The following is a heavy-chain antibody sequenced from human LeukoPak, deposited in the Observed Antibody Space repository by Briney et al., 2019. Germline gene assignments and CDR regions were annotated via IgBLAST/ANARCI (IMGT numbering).Heavy chain of an antibody. V-gene: IGHV3-66*01. D-gene: IGHD6-13*01. Sequence: GGSLRLSCAASGFTVSSNYMSWVRQAPGKGLEWVSVIYSGGSTYYADSVKGRFTISRDNSKNTLYLQMNGLRAEDTAVYYCASPLYSSSWYGAFDIWGQGTMVTVSS. CDR1: GFTVSSNY. CDR2: IYSGGST. J-gene: IGHJ3*02. CDR3: ASPLYSSSWYGAFDI.